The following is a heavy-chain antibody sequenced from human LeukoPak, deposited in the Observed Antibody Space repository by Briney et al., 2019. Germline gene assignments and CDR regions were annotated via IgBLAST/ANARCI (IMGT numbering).Heavy chain of an antibody. V-gene: IGHV1-18*01. CDR1: GYTFTSYG. CDR3: ARVRYGSGSYIYYYGMDV. J-gene: IGHJ6*02. CDR2: ISAYNGNT. D-gene: IGHD3-10*01. Sequence: ASVKVSCKASGYTFTSYGISWVRQAPGQGLEWMVWISAYNGNTNYAQKLQGRVTMTTDQSTSTAYMELRGLRSDDTAVYYCARVRYGSGSYIYYYGMDVWGQGTTVTVSS.